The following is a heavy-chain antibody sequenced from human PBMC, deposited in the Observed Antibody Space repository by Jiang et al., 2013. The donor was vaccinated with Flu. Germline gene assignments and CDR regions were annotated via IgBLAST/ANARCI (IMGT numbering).Heavy chain of an antibody. V-gene: IGHV4-30-4*01. J-gene: IGHJ4*02. CDR2: IYYSGST. CDR1: GGSISSGDYY. Sequence: GSGLVKPSQTLSLTCTVSGGSISSGDYYWSWIRQPPGKGLEWIGYIYYSGSTYYNPSLKSRVTISVDTSKNQFSLKLSSVTAADTAVYYCARDLSTYYGSGSYYNVGYYFDYWGQGTL. CDR3: ARDLSTYYGSGSYYNVGYYFDY. D-gene: IGHD3-10*01.